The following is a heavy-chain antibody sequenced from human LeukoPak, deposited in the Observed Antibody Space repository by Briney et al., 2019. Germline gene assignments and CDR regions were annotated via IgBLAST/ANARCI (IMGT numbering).Heavy chain of an antibody. V-gene: IGHV6-1*01. CDR1: GDSVSSSIAA. J-gene: IGHJ4*02. Sequence: SQTLSLTCAISGDSVSSSIAAWNWIRQSPSRGLEWMGRTYYRTKWYNDYAVSVKSRITIYADTSKNQFSLQLKSVTPEDTAVYYCARVKYDHVGGNFRHLDYWGQGTLVTVSS. D-gene: IGHD3-16*02. CDR3: ARVKYDHVGGNFRHLDY. CDR2: TYYRTKWYN.